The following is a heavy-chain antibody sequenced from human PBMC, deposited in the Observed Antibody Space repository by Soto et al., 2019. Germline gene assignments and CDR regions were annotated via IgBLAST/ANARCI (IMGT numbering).Heavy chain of an antibody. CDR2: IKQDGGEK. CDR1: GFNFRIYW. J-gene: IGHJ6*02. Sequence: XGSLELSCAASGFNFRIYWMNWVRQAPGKGLEWVANIKQDGGEKFYVDSVKGRFTISRDNAKNSLYLQMNSLRAEDTAVYYCAREEVGSNGLDVWGQGTTVTVSS. CDR3: AREEVGSNGLDV. V-gene: IGHV3-7*01.